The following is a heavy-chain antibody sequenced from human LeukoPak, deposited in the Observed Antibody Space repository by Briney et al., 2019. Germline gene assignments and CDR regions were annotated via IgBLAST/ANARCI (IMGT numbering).Heavy chain of an antibody. Sequence: LSLTCTVSGYSISSGYYWGWIRQAPGKGLEWVSYISSSGSTIYYADSVKGRFTISRDNAKNSLYLQMNSLRAEDTAVYYCARGGYYFDYWGQGTLVTVSS. CDR2: ISSSGSTI. J-gene: IGHJ4*02. CDR1: GYSISSGYY. CDR3: ARGGYYFDY. V-gene: IGHV3-11*04. D-gene: IGHD3-22*01.